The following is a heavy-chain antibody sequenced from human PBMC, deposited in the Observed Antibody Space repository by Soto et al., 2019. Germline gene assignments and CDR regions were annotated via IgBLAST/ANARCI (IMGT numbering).Heavy chain of an antibody. CDR2: ISTYSGDT. CDR1: GYTFFTYD. D-gene: IGHD5-12*01. V-gene: IGHV1-18*01. Sequence: QVHLVQSGVEVKTPGASVKVSCQASGYTFFTYDISWVRQAPGQGLEWMGWISTYSGDTKYAQKFQGRVTMTTDTSTATADLELGSPRSDRTAVYYFGGHPRPTNSENWVDPWGQGTLVTVSS. CDR3: GGHPRPTNSENWVDP. J-gene: IGHJ5*02.